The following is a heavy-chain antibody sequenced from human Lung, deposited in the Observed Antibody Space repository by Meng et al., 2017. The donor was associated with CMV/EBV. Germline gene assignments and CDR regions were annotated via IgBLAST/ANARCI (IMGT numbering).Heavy chain of an antibody. Sequence: GESLKISCKSSGYSFATYWIGWVRQMPVKDLEWMGMIYCGDSKTIYSPFFQGQVTISADKSISTAYLQWSNLQASDTAMYYCARHYDSSWFGYWGQGTLVTVSS. CDR2: IYCGDSKT. V-gene: IGHV5-51*01. CDR3: ARHYDSSWFGY. J-gene: IGHJ4*02. CDR1: GYSFATYW. D-gene: IGHD6-13*01.